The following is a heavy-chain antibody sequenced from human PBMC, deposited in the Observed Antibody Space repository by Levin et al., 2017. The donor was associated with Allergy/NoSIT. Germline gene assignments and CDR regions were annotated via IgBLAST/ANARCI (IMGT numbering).Heavy chain of an antibody. D-gene: IGHD3-3*01. CDR1: GFTFSSYE. J-gene: IGHJ4*02. CDR2: ISSSGSTI. V-gene: IGHV3-48*03. Sequence: PGGSLRLSSAASGFTFSSYEMNWVRQAPGKGLEWVSYISSSGSTIYYADSVKGRFTISRDNAKNSLYLQMNSLRAEDTAVYYCARQLGNFWSGYNYFDYWGQGTLVTVSS. CDR3: ARQLGNFWSGYNYFDY.